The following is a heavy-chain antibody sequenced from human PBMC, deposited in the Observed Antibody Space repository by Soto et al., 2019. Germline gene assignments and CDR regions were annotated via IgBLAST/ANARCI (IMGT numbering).Heavy chain of an antibody. J-gene: IGHJ4*02. CDR1: GGTFSSYT. Sequence: QVQLVQSGAEVKKPGSSVKVSCKASGGTFSSYTISWVRQAPGQGLEWMGRIIPILGIANYAQKFQGRVTITADKSTSTAYMELSRLRSEDTAVYYCARVWGGNSGGGDYWGQETLVTVSS. CDR3: ARVWGGNSGGGDY. D-gene: IGHD2-21*02. V-gene: IGHV1-69*02. CDR2: IIPILGIA.